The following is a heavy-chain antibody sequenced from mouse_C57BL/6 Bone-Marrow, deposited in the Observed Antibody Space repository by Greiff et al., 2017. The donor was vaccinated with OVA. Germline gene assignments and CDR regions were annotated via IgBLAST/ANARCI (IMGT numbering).Heavy chain of an antibody. Sequence: QVQLQQSGPELVKPGASVKLSCKASGYTFTSYDINWVKQRPGQGLEWIGWIYPRDCSTKYNEKFKSKATLTVDTSSSTAYMELHSLTSEDSAVYCCAREGNYWYFDVWGTGTTVTVSS. CDR2: IYPRDCST. D-gene: IGHD2-1*01. V-gene: IGHV1-85*01. CDR1: GYTFTSYD. J-gene: IGHJ1*03. CDR3: AREGNYWYFDV.